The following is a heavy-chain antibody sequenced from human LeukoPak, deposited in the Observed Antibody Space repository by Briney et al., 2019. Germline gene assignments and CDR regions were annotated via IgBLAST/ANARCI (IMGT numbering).Heavy chain of an antibody. CDR1: GFTVSSNY. Sequence: GGSLRLSCAASGFTVSSNYMSWVRRAPGKGLEWVSVIYSGGSTYYADSVKGRFTISRDNSKNTLYLQMNSLGAEDTAVYYCARGLIVVVPAATQSNSGYWYFDLWGRGTLVTVSS. J-gene: IGHJ2*01. V-gene: IGHV3-66*01. D-gene: IGHD2-2*01. CDR3: ARGLIVVVPAATQSNSGYWYFDL. CDR2: IYSGGST.